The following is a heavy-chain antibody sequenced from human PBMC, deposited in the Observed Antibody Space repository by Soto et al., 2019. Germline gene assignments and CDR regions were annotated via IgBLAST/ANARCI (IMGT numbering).Heavy chain of an antibody. V-gene: IGHV1-8*01. D-gene: IGHD5-12*01. Sequence: ASVKVSCKASGYTFTSYDINWVRQATGQGIEWMGWMNPNSGNTGYAEKFQGRVTMTMNTSISTAYTELSSLRSEDTAVYSCARARRSGYYYSSFGMDVWGQGTTVTVSS. CDR3: ARARRSGYYYSSFGMDV. CDR2: MNPNSGNT. CDR1: GYTFTSYD. J-gene: IGHJ6*02.